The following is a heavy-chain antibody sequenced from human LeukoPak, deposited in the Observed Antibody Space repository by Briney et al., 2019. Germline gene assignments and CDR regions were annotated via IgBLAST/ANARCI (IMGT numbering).Heavy chain of an antibody. D-gene: IGHD3-22*01. CDR1: GGSISSYY. CDR2: IYNSGST. CDR3: ARAGSGYSFDY. J-gene: IGHJ4*02. Sequence: SETLSLTCTVSGGSISSYYWSWIRQPPGKGLEWIGYIYNSGSTNYNPSLKSRVTISVDMSKNQFSLKLSSVTAADTAVYYCARAGSGYSFDYWGQGTLVTVSS. V-gene: IGHV4-59*01.